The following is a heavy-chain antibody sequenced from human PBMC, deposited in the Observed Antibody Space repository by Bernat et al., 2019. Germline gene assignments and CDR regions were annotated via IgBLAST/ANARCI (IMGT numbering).Heavy chain of an antibody. CDR3: ARGDCSGGSCYSLYY. CDR1: GFTVSSNY. V-gene: IGHV3-53*05. J-gene: IGHJ4*02. CDR2: IYSVGNT. Sequence: EVQLVETGGGLIQPGGSLRLSCAASGFTVSSNYMSWVRQAPGKGLEWVSVIYSVGNTYYADSVKGRFTISRDNSKNTLYLQMSSLRAEDTAVYYCARGDCSGGSCYSLYYWGQGTLVTVSS. D-gene: IGHD2-15*01.